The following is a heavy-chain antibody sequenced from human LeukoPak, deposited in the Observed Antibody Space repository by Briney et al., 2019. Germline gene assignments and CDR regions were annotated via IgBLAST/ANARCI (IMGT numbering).Heavy chain of an antibody. D-gene: IGHD6-19*01. J-gene: IGHJ6*03. V-gene: IGHV3-23*01. CDR1: GFTFSSYA. CDR2: ISGSGGST. CDR3: ARGQYSSGPPYYYYYMDV. Sequence: GGSLRLSCAASGFTFSSYAISWVRQAPGKGLEWVSAISGSGGSTYYADSVKGRFTISRDNSKNTLYLQMNSLRAEDTAVYYCARGQYSSGPPYYYYYMDVWGKGTTVTISS.